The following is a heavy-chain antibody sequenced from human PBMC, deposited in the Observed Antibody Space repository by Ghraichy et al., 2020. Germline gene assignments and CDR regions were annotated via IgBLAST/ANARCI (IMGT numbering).Heavy chain of an antibody. J-gene: IGHJ6*02. Sequence: GGSLRLSCAASGFTFSSYWMSWVRQAPGKGLEWVANIKQDGSEKYYVDSVKGRFTISRDNAKNSLYLQMNSLRAEDTAVYYCARDSINPKIAAAGTYYYGMDVGGRGTTDTV. D-gene: IGHD6-13*01. CDR3: ARDSINPKIAAAGTYYYGMDV. CDR2: IKQDGSEK. CDR1: GFTFSSYW. V-gene: IGHV3-7*01.